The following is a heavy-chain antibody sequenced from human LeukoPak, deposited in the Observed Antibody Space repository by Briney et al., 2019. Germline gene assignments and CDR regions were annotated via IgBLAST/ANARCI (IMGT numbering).Heavy chain of an antibody. V-gene: IGHV3-21*01. Sequence: GGSLRLSCAASGFTFSSYNMNWVRQAPGKGLEWVSSISTRSTSIYYADSVKGRFTISRDNVKNSLYLQMNSLRAEDTAVYYCAELGITMIGGVWGKGTTVTISS. CDR3: AELGITMIGGV. J-gene: IGHJ6*04. CDR1: GFTFSSYN. D-gene: IGHD3-10*02. CDR2: ISTRSTSI.